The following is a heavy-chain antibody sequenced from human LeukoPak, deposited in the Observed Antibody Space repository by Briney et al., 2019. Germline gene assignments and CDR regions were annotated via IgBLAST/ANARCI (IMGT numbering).Heavy chain of an antibody. J-gene: IGHJ6*03. CDR1: GFTFSNYG. V-gene: IGHV3-23*01. CDR3: ARMRRDLAKGDYFYYYYMDV. CDR2: LSGSGVST. Sequence: GGSLRLSCAASGFTFSNYGMTWVRQAPGKGLEWVSALSGSGVSTYYADSVKGRFTISRDNANNSLDLQMNSLRAEDTAVYYCARMRRDLAKGDYFYYYYMDVWGKGTTVIVSS. D-gene: IGHD3-16*01.